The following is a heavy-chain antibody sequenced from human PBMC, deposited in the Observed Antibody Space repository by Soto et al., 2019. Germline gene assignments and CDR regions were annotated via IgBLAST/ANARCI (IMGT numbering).Heavy chain of an antibody. CDR3: ARESGYSYGRFYYYYYGLDV. CDR2: MNPDSGDT. D-gene: IGHD5-18*01. J-gene: IGHJ6*02. Sequence: ASVKVSCKASGYTFTSYDINWVRQATGQGLEWMGWMNPDSGDTGYAQKFQGRVTMTRNTSISTAYMELSSLRSEDTAVYYCARESGYSYGRFYYYYYGLDVWGQGTTVTVSS. V-gene: IGHV1-8*01. CDR1: GYTFTSYD.